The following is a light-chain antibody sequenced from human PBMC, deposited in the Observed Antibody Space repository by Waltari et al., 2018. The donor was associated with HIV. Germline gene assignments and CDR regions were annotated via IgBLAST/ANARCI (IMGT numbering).Light chain of an antibody. CDR2: DNN. V-gene: IGLV1-40*01. J-gene: IGLJ2*01. CDR1: NSNIGAGFD. CDR3: QSYDSRLSGSVV. Sequence: QSALTQPPSVSGAPGQSVTISCSGSNSNIGAGFDVPWYQQVQGTAPRLLIYDNNNRPSGVPDRFSGSKSGTSASLAINGLQSEDEADYYCQSYDSRLSGSVVFGGGTKVTVL.